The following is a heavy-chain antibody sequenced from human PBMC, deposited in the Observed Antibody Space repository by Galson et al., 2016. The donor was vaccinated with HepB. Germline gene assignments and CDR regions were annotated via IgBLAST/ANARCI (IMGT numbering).Heavy chain of an antibody. CDR3: TTDPICHGGGCYTHDN. CDR2: IKSNLHGGTP. Sequence: SLRLSCAASGFTFTNTWMSWVRQAPGKGLEWIGRIKSNLHGGTPEYAAPVKDRFTISRDDSKNTLYLEMKSLRTEDTAVYYCTTDPICHGGGCYTHDNWGQGTLVTVSS. CDR1: GFTFTNTW. V-gene: IGHV3-15*01. J-gene: IGHJ4*02. D-gene: IGHD2-21*01.